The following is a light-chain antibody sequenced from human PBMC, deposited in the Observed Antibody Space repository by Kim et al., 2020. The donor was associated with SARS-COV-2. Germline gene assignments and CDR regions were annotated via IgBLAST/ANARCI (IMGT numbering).Light chain of an antibody. CDR3: KQANRFPEA. CDR2: SAS. CDR1: QNIRTW. J-gene: IGKJ4*01. Sequence: ASGGDRVTITCRASQNIRTWLAWYQQKPGKAPKLLIYSASSLQSGVTSRFSGSGSGTDFTLTINSLQPEDIATYYCKQANRFPEAFGGGTKVDIK. V-gene: IGKV1-12*01.